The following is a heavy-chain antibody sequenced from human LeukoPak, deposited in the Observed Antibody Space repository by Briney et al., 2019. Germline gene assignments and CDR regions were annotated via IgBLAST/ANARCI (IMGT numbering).Heavy chain of an antibody. CDR3: ARVKEWELGGAFDI. Sequence: GESLRLSCAASGFTFSSYAMHWVRQAPGKGLEWVAVISYDGSNKYYADSVKGRFTISRDNSKNTLYLQMNSLRAEDTAVYYCARVKEWELGGAFDIWGQGTMVTVSS. CDR2: ISYDGSNK. J-gene: IGHJ3*02. V-gene: IGHV3-30-3*01. CDR1: GFTFSSYA. D-gene: IGHD1-26*01.